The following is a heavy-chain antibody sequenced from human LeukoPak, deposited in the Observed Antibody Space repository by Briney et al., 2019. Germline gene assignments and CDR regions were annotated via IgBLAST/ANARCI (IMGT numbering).Heavy chain of an antibody. Sequence: GGSLRLSCAASGFTFSSYLMSWVRQAPGKGLEWVANIKQDGSEKYYVDSVKGRFTISRDNAKNSLYLQMNSLGAEDTAVYYCARDGAERPHLYWGQGTLVTVSS. D-gene: IGHD6-25*01. J-gene: IGHJ4*02. CDR3: ARDGAERPHLY. CDR1: GFTFSSYL. V-gene: IGHV3-7*01. CDR2: IKQDGSEK.